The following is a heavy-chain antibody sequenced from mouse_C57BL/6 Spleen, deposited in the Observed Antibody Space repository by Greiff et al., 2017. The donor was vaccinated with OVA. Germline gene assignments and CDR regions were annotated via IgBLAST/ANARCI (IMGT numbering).Heavy chain of an antibody. V-gene: IGHV5-4*03. CDR3: ARGTLHYYAMDY. CDR2: ISDGGSYT. CDR1: GFTFSSYA. Sequence: DVKLVESGGGLVKPGGSLKLSCAASGFTFSSYAMSWVRQTPEKRLEWVATISDGGSYTYYPDNVKGRFTISRDNAKNNLYLQMSHLKSEDTAMYYCARGTLHYYAMDYWGQGTSVTVSS. J-gene: IGHJ4*01.